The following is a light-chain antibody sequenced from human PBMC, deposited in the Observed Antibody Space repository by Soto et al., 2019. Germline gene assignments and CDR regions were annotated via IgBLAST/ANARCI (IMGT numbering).Light chain of an antibody. J-gene: IGLJ1*01. CDR3: NSYTSAHPVV. CDR2: EVS. V-gene: IGLV2-14*01. Sequence: QSALTQPASVSGSPGQSITISCAGTSSDVGGYKYVSWYQQHPGKAPKLMIYEVSNRPSGVSNRFSGSKSGNTASLPISGLPAEDESDYYCNSYTSAHPVVLGTGTKVTVL. CDR1: SSDVGGYKY.